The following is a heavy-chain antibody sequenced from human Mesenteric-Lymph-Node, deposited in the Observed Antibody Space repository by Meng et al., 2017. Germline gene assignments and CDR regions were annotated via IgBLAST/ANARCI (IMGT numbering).Heavy chain of an antibody. Sequence: QRQGPGPGLVEPSPSLALTCTVSGDSISSDIWWSWVRQPPGKGLEWIGEVYHRGDTNYNPSLKSRVVISVDRSKNQFSLNLSSVTAADTAVYYCGRDQGRQLINHWGQGTLVTVSS. V-gene: IGHV4-4*02. J-gene: IGHJ4*02. CDR2: VYHRGDT. CDR3: GRDQGRQLINH. D-gene: IGHD1-1*01. CDR1: GDSISSDIW.